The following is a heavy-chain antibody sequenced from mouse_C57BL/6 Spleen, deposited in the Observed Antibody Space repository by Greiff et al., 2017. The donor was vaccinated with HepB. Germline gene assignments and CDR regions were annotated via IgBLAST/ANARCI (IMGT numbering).Heavy chain of an antibody. CDR1: GFSLTSYG. D-gene: IGHD1-1*01. J-gene: IGHJ3*01. CDR2: IWSGGST. CDR3: ARGGLRPLYYFDY. Sequence: QVQLQQSGPGLVQPSQSLSITCTVSGFSLTSYGVHWVRQSPGKGLEWLGVIWSGGSTDYNAAFISRLSISKDNSKSQVFFKMNSLQADDTAIYYCARGGLRPLYYFDYWGQGTLVTVSA. V-gene: IGHV2-2*01.